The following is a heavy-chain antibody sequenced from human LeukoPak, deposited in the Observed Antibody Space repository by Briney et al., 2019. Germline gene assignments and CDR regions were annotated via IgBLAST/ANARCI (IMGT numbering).Heavy chain of an antibody. CDR1: GGSISSYY. V-gene: IGHV4-59*01. CDR3: ARGGSSGWGFVGY. J-gene: IGHJ4*02. D-gene: IGHD6-19*01. CDR2: IYYSGST. Sequence: SETLSLTCSVSGGSISSYYWSWIRQPPGKGLEWIGYIYYSGSTNYNPSLKSRVTISVDTSKNQFSLKLSSVTAADTAVYYCARGGSSGWGFVGYWSQGTLVTVSS.